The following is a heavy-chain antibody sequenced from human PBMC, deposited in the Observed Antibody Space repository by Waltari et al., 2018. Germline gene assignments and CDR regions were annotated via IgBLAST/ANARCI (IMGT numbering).Heavy chain of an antibody. Sequence: QVQLQESGPGLVKPSETLSLTCPASGGSLSSYYGSWIRQPAGKGLEWIGRIYTSGSTNYNPSLKSRVTMSVDTSKNQFSLKLSSVTAADTAVYCCAGGSGRYHYDAFDIWGQGTMVTVSS. J-gene: IGHJ3*02. CDR2: IYTSGST. CDR3: AGGSGRYHYDAFDI. V-gene: IGHV4-4*07. CDR1: GGSLSSYY. D-gene: IGHD3-10*01.